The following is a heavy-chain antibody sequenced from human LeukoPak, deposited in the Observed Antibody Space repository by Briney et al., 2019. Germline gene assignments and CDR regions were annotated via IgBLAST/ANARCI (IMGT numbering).Heavy chain of an antibody. CDR3: ARDSTDYDFWSGVDY. V-gene: IGHV3-23*01. CDR1: GFTFSNYA. CDR2: LSGSGGSK. D-gene: IGHD3-3*01. Sequence: GGSLRLSCAASGFTFSNYAMIWVRQAPGKGLEGVSALSGSGGSKYYADSVKGRFTISRDNAKNSLYLQMNSLRAEDTAVYYCARDSTDYDFWSGVDYWGQGTLVTVSS. J-gene: IGHJ4*02.